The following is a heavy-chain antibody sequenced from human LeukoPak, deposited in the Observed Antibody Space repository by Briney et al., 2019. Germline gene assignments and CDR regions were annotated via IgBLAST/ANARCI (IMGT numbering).Heavy chain of an antibody. CDR1: GYTFTGYY. CDR3: ARPEDDYYDSSGYENH. CDR2: INPNSGGT. V-gene: IGHV1-2*06. Sequence: ASVKVSCKASGYTFTGYYMHWVRQAPGQGLEWMGRINPNSGGTNYAQKFQGRVTMTRDTSISTAYMELSRLRSDDTAVYYCARPEDDYYDSSGYENHWGQGTLVTVSS. J-gene: IGHJ5*02. D-gene: IGHD3-22*01.